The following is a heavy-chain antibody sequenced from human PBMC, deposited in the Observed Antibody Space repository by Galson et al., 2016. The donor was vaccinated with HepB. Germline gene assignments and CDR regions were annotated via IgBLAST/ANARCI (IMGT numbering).Heavy chain of an antibody. CDR1: GFSLSTNGVG. CDR3: ARLTSVTADLDF. Sequence: PALVKPTQTLTLTCPFSGFSLSTNGVGVGWIRQPPGKALEWLALIYWDDDKRYSPSLKSRLTITKDTSKNQVVLTMTNMDPVDTATYYCARLTSVTADLDFWGQGMLVTVSS. V-gene: IGHV2-5*02. D-gene: IGHD4-17*01. CDR2: IYWDDDK. J-gene: IGHJ4*02.